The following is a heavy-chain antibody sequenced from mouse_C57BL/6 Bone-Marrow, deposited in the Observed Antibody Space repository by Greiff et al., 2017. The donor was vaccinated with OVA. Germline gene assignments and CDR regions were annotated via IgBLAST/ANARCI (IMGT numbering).Heavy chain of an antibody. CDR3: ARYRNWAYWYFDV. Sequence: EVKLMESGGGLVQPGGSLSLSCAASGFTFTDYYMSWVRQPPGKALEWLGFIRNKANGYTTEYSASVKGRFTISRDNSQSILYLQMNALRAEDGATYYCARYRNWAYWYFDVWGTGTTVTVSS. J-gene: IGHJ1*03. V-gene: IGHV7-3*01. D-gene: IGHD4-1*01. CDR2: IRNKANGYTT. CDR1: GFTFTDYY.